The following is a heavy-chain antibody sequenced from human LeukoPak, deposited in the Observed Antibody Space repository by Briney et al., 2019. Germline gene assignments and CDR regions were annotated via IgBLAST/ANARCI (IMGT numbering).Heavy chain of an antibody. Sequence: PSETLSLTCTVSGGSISSSSYYWVWLRQPPGKGLEWFGSIYDGGSTYYHPSLKSRVTISVDTSKNQFSLKLSSVTAADTAVYYCASYNGRRDGYNFGYWGQGKLVTVSS. J-gene: IGHJ4*02. D-gene: IGHD5-24*01. CDR3: ASYNGRRDGYNFGY. CDR2: IYDGGST. V-gene: IGHV4-39*01. CDR1: GGSISSSSYY.